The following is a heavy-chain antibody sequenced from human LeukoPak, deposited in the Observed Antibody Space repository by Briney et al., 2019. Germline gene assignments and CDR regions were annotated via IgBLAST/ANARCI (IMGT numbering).Heavy chain of an antibody. J-gene: IGHJ4*02. D-gene: IGHD3/OR15-3a*01. CDR1: GFTFSTYT. V-gene: IGHV3-21*01. CDR3: ARDAGWTGSYFDC. CDR2: ISGSSRYI. Sequence: GGSLRLSCAASGFTFSTYTMNWVRQAPGKGLEWVSSISGSSRYIYYADSLKGRFTISRDNAKNSLSLQMNSLRAEDTAGYFCARDAGWTGSYFDCWGQGTLVTVSS.